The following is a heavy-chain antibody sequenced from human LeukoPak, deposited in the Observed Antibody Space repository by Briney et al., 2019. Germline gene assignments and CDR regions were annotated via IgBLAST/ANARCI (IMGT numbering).Heavy chain of an antibody. CDR3: AREAKVTSNAFDI. CDR1: GFTFNTYA. Sequence: GGSLRLSCAASGFTFNTYAMSWVRQAPGKGLVWVSRIKSDGSSTKYADSVKGRFTISRDNANNRLYLQMNSLRVDDTAVYFCAREAKVTSNAFDIWGQGTVVAVSS. D-gene: IGHD4-17*01. CDR2: IKSDGSST. V-gene: IGHV3-74*03. J-gene: IGHJ3*02.